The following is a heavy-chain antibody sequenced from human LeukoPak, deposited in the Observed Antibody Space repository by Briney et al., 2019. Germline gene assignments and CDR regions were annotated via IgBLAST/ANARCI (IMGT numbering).Heavy chain of an antibody. J-gene: IGHJ3*02. Sequence: GESLKISRKGSGYSFTSYWIGWVHQMPGKGLEWMGIIYPGDSDTRYSPSFQGQVTISADKSICTAYLQWSSLKASDTAMYYCARHHYGGNPGDAFDIWGQGTMVTVSS. D-gene: IGHD4-23*01. CDR3: ARHHYGGNPGDAFDI. CDR1: GYSFTSYW. V-gene: IGHV5-51*07. CDR2: IYPGDSDT.